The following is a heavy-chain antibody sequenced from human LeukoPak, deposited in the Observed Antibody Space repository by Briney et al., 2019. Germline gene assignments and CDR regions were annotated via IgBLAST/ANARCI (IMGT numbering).Heavy chain of an antibody. CDR2: IYHSGST. J-gene: IGHJ3*02. Sequence: PSETLSLTCAASGGSISSSNWWSWVRQPPGKGLEWIGEIYHSGSTNYNPSLKSRVTISVDKSKNQFSLKLSSVTAADTGVYYCANRVVRGVIITAFDIWGQGTMVTVSS. D-gene: IGHD3-10*01. CDR1: GGSISSSNW. CDR3: ANRVVRGVIITAFDI. V-gene: IGHV4-4*02.